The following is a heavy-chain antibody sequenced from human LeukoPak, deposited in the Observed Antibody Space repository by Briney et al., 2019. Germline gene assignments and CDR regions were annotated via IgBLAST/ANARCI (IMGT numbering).Heavy chain of an antibody. D-gene: IGHD6-19*01. CDR2: ICYSGST. V-gene: IGHV4-59*11. Sequence: SETLSLTCTVSGGSISSHYWSWIRQPPGKGLEWIGYICYSGSTNYNPSLKSRVTISVDTSKNQFSLKLSSVTAADTAVYYCARARRDSSGWYSCFDYWGQGTLVTVSS. CDR1: GGSISSHY. CDR3: ARARRDSSGWYSCFDY. J-gene: IGHJ4*02.